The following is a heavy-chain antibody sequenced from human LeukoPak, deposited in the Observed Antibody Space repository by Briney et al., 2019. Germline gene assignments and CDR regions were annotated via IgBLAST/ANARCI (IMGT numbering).Heavy chain of an antibody. Sequence: GKSLTLSCVASQFRFPFSHYGMHWVRQAPGRGLEWVAVIWSDGTNQYYAGSVKGRFTISRDNSQNTVYLQMNSLRVEDTAVYFCAKDAQRGFDYSNSLEYWGQGTLVTVSS. J-gene: IGHJ4*02. V-gene: IGHV3-33*06. CDR3: AKDAQRGFDYSNSLEY. D-gene: IGHD4-11*01. CDR1: RFPFSHYG. CDR2: IWSDGTNQ.